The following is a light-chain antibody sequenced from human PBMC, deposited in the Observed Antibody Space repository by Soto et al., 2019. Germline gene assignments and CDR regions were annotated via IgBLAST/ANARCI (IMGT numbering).Light chain of an antibody. CDR2: GGS. V-gene: IGKV3-15*01. Sequence: EIVMTQFPSTLSVSPWERATLSCRASQSVTSKLCWYHQKPGHGPRVLIYGGSTMATGIPARFSGSGSGTKFTLTISTLPPDDFATYYYQPYNSYWTFLQGTKVDIK. CDR1: QSVTSK. CDR3: QPYNSYWT. J-gene: IGKJ1*01.